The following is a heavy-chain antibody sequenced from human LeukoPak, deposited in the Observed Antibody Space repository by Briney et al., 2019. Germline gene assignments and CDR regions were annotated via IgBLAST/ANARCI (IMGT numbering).Heavy chain of an antibody. D-gene: IGHD3-16*02. CDR3: AKVGDYDYVWGSYRLYYFDY. V-gene: IGHV3-23*01. CDR2: ISGSGGST. CDR1: GFTFSSYA. J-gene: IGHJ4*02. Sequence: PGGSLRLSCAASGFTFSSYAMSWVRQAPGKGLEWVSAISGSGGSTYYADSVKGRFTISRDNSKNTLYLQMNSLRAEDTAAYYCAKVGDYDYVWGSYRLYYFDYWGQGTLVTVSS.